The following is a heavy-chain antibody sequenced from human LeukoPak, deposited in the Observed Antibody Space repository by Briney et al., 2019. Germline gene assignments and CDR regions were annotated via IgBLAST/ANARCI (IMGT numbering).Heavy chain of an antibody. CDR3: ARDKVGATLFDY. J-gene: IGHJ4*02. CDR1: GYTFTSYG. Sequence: GASVKVSCKASGYTFTSYGISWVRQAPGQGLEWMGWINPNSGGTNYAQKFQGRVTMTRDTSISTAYMELSRLRSDDTAVYYCARDKVGATLFDYWGQGTLVTVSS. V-gene: IGHV1-2*02. CDR2: INPNSGGT. D-gene: IGHD1-26*01.